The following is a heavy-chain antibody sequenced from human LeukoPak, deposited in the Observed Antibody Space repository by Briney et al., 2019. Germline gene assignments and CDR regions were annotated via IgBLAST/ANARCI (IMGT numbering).Heavy chain of an antibody. CDR1: GFSFSSYA. CDR3: AKDEARYYGSGSYPSSDP. Sequence: GGSLRLSCAASGFSFSSYAMSWVRQAPGKGPEWLSSISGSGGGTYYADSVKGRFTISRDTSKNTLYLQMNSLRAEDTAVYYCAKDEARYYGSGSYPSSDPWGQGTLVTVSS. V-gene: IGHV3-23*01. J-gene: IGHJ5*02. CDR2: ISGSGGGT. D-gene: IGHD3-10*01.